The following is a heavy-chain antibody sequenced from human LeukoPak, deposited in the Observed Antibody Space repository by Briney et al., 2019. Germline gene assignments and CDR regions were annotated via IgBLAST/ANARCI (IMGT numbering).Heavy chain of an antibody. D-gene: IGHD6-19*01. CDR1: GFTFSSYG. J-gene: IGHJ4*02. CDR3: ARTMEQWLVTLAFDY. CDR2: IWYDGSNK. V-gene: IGHV3-33*01. Sequence: PGGSLRLSCAASGFTFSSYGMHWVRQAPGKGLEWVAVIWYDGSNKYYADSVKGRFTISRDNSKTTLYLQMNSLRAEDTAVYYCARTMEQWLVTLAFDYWGQGTLVTVSS.